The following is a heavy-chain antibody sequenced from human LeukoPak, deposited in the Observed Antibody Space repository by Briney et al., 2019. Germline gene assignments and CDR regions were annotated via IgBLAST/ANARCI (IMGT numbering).Heavy chain of an antibody. Sequence: PGGSLRLSCAASGFTFSSYAMSWVRQAPGKGLEWVSAISGSGGHTYYADSVKGRFTISRDNSKNTLYLQMNSLRAEDTAVYYCAKDQRNDFWNGYGDYWGQGTLVTVFS. J-gene: IGHJ4*02. CDR3: AKDQRNDFWNGYGDY. CDR2: ISGSGGHT. CDR1: GFTFSSYA. V-gene: IGHV3-23*01. D-gene: IGHD3-3*01.